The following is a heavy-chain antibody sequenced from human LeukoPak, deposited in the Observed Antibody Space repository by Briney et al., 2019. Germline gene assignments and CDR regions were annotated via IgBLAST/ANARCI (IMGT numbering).Heavy chain of an antibody. V-gene: IGHV3-48*01. J-gene: IGHJ4*02. CDR1: GFTFSSYS. Sequence: GGSLRLSCAASGFTFSSYSMNWVRQAPGKGLEWVSYISSLGGTIYYADSVKGRFIISRDNAQNSLFLQMNSLRAEDTAVYYCVRDQGGAVSYWGQGTLVTVSS. CDR2: ISSLGGTI. CDR3: VRDQGGAVSY. D-gene: IGHD3-16*01.